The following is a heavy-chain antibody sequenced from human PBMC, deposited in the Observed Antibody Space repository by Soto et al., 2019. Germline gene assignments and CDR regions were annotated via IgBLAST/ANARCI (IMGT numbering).Heavy chain of an antibody. CDR1: GFTVSSNY. V-gene: IGHV3-53*01. Sequence: GGSLRLSCAASGFTVSSNYMSWVRQAPGKGLEWVSVIYSCGSTYYADSVKGRFTISRDNSKNTLYLQMNSLRAEDTAVYYCARDQGGYSSAAGEYYYYMDVWGKGTTVTVSS. D-gene: IGHD6-13*01. CDR3: ARDQGGYSSAAGEYYYYMDV. J-gene: IGHJ6*03. CDR2: IYSCGST.